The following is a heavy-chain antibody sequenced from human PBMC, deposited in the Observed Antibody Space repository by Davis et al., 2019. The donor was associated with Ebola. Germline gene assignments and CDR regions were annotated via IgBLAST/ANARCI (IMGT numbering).Heavy chain of an antibody. V-gene: IGHV3-74*01. CDR3: ARSEYYNGQDV. J-gene: IGHJ4*02. CDR2: IHPERLTI. Sequence: PGGSLRLSCAASGFNFSEYWMHWVREVPGKGLLWVADIHPERLTIRYAESVRGRFTVSRDNVRGMLFLQMNSVGPDDTAVYYCARSEYYNGQDVWGQGVLVTVSS. D-gene: IGHD3-10*01. CDR1: GFNFSEYW.